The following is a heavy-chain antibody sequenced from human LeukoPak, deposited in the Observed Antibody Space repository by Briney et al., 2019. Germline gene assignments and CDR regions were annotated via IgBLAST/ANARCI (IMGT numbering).Heavy chain of an antibody. V-gene: IGHV3-64*01. CDR3: ARIQAIAAAGLDY. CDR1: GFTFSSYA. CDR2: ISSNGGST. D-gene: IGHD6-13*01. Sequence: GGSLRLSCAASGFTFSSYAMHWVRQAPGKGLEYVSAISSNGGSTYYANSVKGRFTISRDNSKNTLYLQMGSLRAEDMAVYYCARIQAIAAAGLDYWGQGTLVTVSS. J-gene: IGHJ4*02.